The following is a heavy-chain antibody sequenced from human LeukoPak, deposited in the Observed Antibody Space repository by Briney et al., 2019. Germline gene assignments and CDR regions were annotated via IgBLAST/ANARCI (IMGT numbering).Heavy chain of an antibody. V-gene: IGHV4-31*03. CDR3: ARGVVVVPAAMFDP. CDR1: GGSISSGGYY. CDR2: ICYSGST. Sequence: SQTLSLTCTVSGGSISSGGYYWSWIRQHPGKGLEWIGYICYSGSTYYNPSLKSRVTISVDTSKNQFSLKLSSVTAADTAVYYCARGVVVVPAAMFDPWGQGTLVTVSS. D-gene: IGHD2-2*01. J-gene: IGHJ5*02.